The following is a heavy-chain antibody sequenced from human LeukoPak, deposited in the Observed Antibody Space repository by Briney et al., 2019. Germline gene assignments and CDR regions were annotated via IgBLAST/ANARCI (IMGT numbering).Heavy chain of an antibody. CDR1: GFTFDDYA. CDR2: ISWNSGSI. V-gene: IGHV3-9*01. Sequence: GGSLRLSCAASGFTFDDYAMHWVRQAPGKGLEWVSGISWNSGSIGYADSVKGRFTISRDDAKNSLYLQMNSLRAEDTALYYCAKDGSPSSPYSSSDFDYWGQGTLVTVSS. CDR3: AKDGSPSSPYSSSDFDY. D-gene: IGHD6-13*01. J-gene: IGHJ4*02.